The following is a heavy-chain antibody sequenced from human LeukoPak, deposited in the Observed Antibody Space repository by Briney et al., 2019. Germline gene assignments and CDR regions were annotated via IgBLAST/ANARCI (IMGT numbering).Heavy chain of an antibody. Sequence: GGSLRLSCAASGFTFSSYEMNWVRQAPGKGLEWVSYISSSGSAIYYADSVKGRFTISRDNAKNSLYLQMNSLRGEDTAVYYCARDLGEYIVVTHHDAFDIWGQGTMVTVSS. CDR3: ARDLGEYIVVTHHDAFDI. V-gene: IGHV3-48*03. J-gene: IGHJ3*02. CDR2: ISSSGSAI. CDR1: GFTFSSYE. D-gene: IGHD3-22*01.